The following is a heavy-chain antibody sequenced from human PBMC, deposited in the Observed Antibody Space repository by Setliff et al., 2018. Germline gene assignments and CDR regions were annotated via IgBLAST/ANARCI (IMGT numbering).Heavy chain of an antibody. V-gene: IGHV1-46*01. CDR3: ARVRDCSGGICHRGFHHYMDV. Sequence: VKVSCKASGYTFTSYGFSWVRQAPGQGLEWMGIIDPSGGLTRYAQKFQGRVTMTRDTSTSTVYMEVSSLRSEDTAVYYCARVRDCSGGICHRGFHHYMDVWGKGTTVTVSS. CDR1: GYTFTSYG. D-gene: IGHD2-15*01. J-gene: IGHJ6*03. CDR2: IDPSGGLT.